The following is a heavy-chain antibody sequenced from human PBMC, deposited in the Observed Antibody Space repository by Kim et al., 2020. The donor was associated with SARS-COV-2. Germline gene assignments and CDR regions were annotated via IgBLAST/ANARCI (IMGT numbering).Heavy chain of an antibody. CDR2: I. D-gene: IGHD2-21*01. CDR3: VRGLNSGSNF. V-gene: IGHV3-48*03. J-gene: IGHJ4*02. Sequence: ISQSDSVQGRFTISRETARNSLYLQMNSLRADDTALYYCVRGLNSGSNFWGQGTLVTVSS.